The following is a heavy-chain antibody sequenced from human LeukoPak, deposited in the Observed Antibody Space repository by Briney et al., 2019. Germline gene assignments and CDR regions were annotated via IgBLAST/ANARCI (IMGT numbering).Heavy chain of an antibody. D-gene: IGHD2-15*01. J-gene: IGHJ6*02. V-gene: IGHV3-7*01. Sequence: GGSLRLSCAASGFTFSSYWMSWVRQAPGKGLEWVANIKQDGSEKYYVDSVKGRFTISRDNAKNSLYLQMNSLRAEDTAVYYCAREERGCSGGSCYLGYYYYGMDVWGQGTTVTVSS. CDR2: IKQDGSEK. CDR1: GFTFSSYW. CDR3: AREERGCSGGSCYLGYYYYGMDV.